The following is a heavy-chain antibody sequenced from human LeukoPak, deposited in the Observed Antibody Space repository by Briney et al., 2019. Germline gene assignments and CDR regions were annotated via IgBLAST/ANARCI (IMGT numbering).Heavy chain of an antibody. D-gene: IGHD5-18*01. J-gene: IGHJ4*02. CDR1: GFTFGSYA. V-gene: IGHV3-23*01. CDR3: AKVSEQLWFGGDYYFDY. Sequence: AGGSLRLSCAASGFTFGSYAMSWVRQAPGKGLEWVSAISGSGGCTYYADSVKGRFTISRDNSKNTLYLQMNSLRAEDTAVYYCAKVSEQLWFGGDYYFDYWGQGTLVTVSS. CDR2: ISGSGGCT.